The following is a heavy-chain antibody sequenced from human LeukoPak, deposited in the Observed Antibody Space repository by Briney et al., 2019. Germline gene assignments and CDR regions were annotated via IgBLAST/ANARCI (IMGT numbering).Heavy chain of an antibody. D-gene: IGHD1-26*01. J-gene: IGHJ5*02. CDR1: GYTFTGYY. Sequence: ASVKVPCKASGYTFTGYYMHWVRQAPGQGLEWMGIINPSGGSTSYAQKFQGRVTMTRDMSTSTVYMELSSLRSEDTAVYYCARGRRYSGNRQREGGFDPWGQGTLVTVSS. V-gene: IGHV1-46*01. CDR3: ARGRRYSGNRQREGGFDP. CDR2: INPSGGST.